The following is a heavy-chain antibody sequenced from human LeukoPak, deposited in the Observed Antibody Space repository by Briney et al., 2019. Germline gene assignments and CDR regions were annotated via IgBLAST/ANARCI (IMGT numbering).Heavy chain of an antibody. CDR2: MNPNSGNT. J-gene: IGHJ3*02. Sequence: GASVKVSCKASGYTFTSYDINWVRQATGQGLEWMGWMNPNSGNTGYAQKFQGRVTMTRNTSISTAYMELSSLRSEDTAVYYCTREASVYDSSGYYDAFDIWGQGTMVTVSS. D-gene: IGHD3-22*01. CDR1: GYTFTSYD. CDR3: TREASVYDSSGYYDAFDI. V-gene: IGHV1-8*01.